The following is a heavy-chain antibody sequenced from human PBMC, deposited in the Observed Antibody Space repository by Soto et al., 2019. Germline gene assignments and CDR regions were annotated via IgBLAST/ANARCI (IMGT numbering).Heavy chain of an antibody. CDR3: ARNSGSYYSWFDY. Sequence: LRLSCAASGFTFSSYAMHWDRQAPGKGLEWVAVISYDGSNKYYADSVKGRFTNSRDNSKNTLYLQMNSLRAEDTAVYYCARNSGSYYSWFDYWGQGTLVTVSS. CDR2: ISYDGSNK. CDR1: GFTFSSYA. V-gene: IGHV3-30-3*01. D-gene: IGHD1-26*01. J-gene: IGHJ4*02.